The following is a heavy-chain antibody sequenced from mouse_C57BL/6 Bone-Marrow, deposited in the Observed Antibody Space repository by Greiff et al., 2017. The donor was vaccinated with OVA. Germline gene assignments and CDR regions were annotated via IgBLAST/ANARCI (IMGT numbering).Heavy chain of an antibody. J-gene: IGHJ2*01. CDR1: GYTFTDYE. CDR2: IDPETGGT. CDR3: TRTNYYGSSYYFDY. Sequence: VQLQQSGAELVRPGASVTLSCKASGYTFTDYEMHWVKQTPVHGLEWIGAIDPETGGTAYNQKFKAKAILTADKSSSTAYMELRSLTSEDSAVYYCTRTNYYGSSYYFDYWGQGTTLTVSS. D-gene: IGHD1-1*01. V-gene: IGHV1-15*01.